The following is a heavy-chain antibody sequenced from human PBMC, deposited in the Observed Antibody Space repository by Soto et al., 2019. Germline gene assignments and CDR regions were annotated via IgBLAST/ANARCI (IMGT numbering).Heavy chain of an antibody. V-gene: IGHV1-18*01. CDR1: GYSFSSYS. Sequence: QVQLVQSGAEVKKPGASVKVSCKASGYSFSSYSISWVRHAPGQGLEWMGWISAYNGSTNYAQKLQGRVTMTTDTSTSTAYMEPRTLRSDDTAVYYSARDSPPVDYWGEGTLLTVSS. CDR2: ISAYNGST. J-gene: IGHJ4*02. CDR3: ARDSPPVDY.